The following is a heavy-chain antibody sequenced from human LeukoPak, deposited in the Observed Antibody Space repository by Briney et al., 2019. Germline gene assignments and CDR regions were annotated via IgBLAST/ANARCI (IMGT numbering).Heavy chain of an antibody. D-gene: IGHD4-17*01. CDR2: IYYSGST. Sequence: SETLSLTCTVSGGSISSGGYYWSWIRQHPGKGLEWIGYIYYSGSTYYNPSLKSRVTISVDTSKNQFSLKLSSVTAADTAVYYCARRLGLRRYFDYWGQGTLVTVSS. J-gene: IGHJ4*02. CDR3: ARRLGLRRYFDY. CDR1: GGSISSGGYY. V-gene: IGHV4-31*03.